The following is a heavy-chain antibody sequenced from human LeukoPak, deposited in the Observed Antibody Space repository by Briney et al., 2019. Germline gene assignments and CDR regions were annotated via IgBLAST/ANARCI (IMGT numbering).Heavy chain of an antibody. CDR3: ARPLGYCTNGVCYSSDY. Sequence: ASVKVSCKASGYTFTGYYMHWVRQAPGQGLEWMGWINPNSGGTNYAQKFQGRVTMTRDTSISTAYMELSRLRSDDTAVYYCARPLGYCTNGVCYSSDYWGQGTLVTVSS. CDR1: GYTFTGYY. CDR2: INPNSGGT. D-gene: IGHD2-8*01. V-gene: IGHV1-2*02. J-gene: IGHJ4*02.